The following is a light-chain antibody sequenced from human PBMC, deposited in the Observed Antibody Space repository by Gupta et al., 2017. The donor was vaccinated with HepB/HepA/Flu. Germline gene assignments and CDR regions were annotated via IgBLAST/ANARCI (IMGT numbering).Light chain of an antibody. V-gene: IGLV3-19*01. CDR2: AQN. CDR1: SLRNYY. Sequence: SSELTQDPAVSVALGQTVRITCQGDSLRNYYASWYQQKPGQAPIFVMYAQNNRPSGIPARFSGSTSGNTASLTITGAQAEDEGDYYCNSRDSSGNHLVFGGGTKLTVL. J-gene: IGLJ3*02. CDR3: NSRDSSGNHLV.